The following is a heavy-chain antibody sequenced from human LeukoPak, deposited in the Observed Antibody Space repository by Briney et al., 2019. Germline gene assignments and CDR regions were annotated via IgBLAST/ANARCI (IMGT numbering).Heavy chain of an antibody. CDR3: ARDLGILSVPMPDY. D-gene: IGHD3-3*02. CDR1: GFTFSDYE. Sequence: PGGSLRLSCAASGFTFSDYEMNWVRQAPGKGLEWVSYISSTGTTIYYADSVKGRFTISRDNAKNSLYLQMDSLRAEDTAVYYCARDLGILSVPMPDYWGQGTLVTVSS. J-gene: IGHJ4*02. CDR2: ISSTGTTI. V-gene: IGHV3-48*03.